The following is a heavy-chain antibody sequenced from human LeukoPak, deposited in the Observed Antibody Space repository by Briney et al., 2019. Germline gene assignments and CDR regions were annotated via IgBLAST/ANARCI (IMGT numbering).Heavy chain of an antibody. D-gene: IGHD6-13*01. CDR2: INPSGGST. Sequence: GASMKVSCKASGYTFTSYYMHWVRQAPGQGLEWMGIINPSGGSTSYAQKFQGRVTMTRDTSTSTVYMELSSLRSEDTAVYYCAREEKQQLTLDYWGQGTLVTVSS. CDR1: GYTFTSYY. V-gene: IGHV1-46*01. CDR3: AREEKQQLTLDY. J-gene: IGHJ4*02.